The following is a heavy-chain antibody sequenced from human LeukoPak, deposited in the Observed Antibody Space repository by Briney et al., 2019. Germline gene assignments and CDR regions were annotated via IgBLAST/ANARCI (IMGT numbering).Heavy chain of an antibody. D-gene: IGHD5-18*01. CDR2: IYSGGST. CDR1: GFTVSSNF. CDR3: AREGYSSGSRTGIDH. Sequence: PGGSLRLSCAASGFTVSSNFMNWVRQAPGRGLEWVSVIYSGGSTSYADSVKGRFTISRDNSKNTLFLQMNSLRIDDTAVYYCAREGYSSGSRTGIDHWGQGTLVTVSS. J-gene: IGHJ4*02. V-gene: IGHV3-66*02.